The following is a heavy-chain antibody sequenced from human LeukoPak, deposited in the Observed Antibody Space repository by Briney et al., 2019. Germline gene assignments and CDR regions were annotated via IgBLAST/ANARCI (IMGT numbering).Heavy chain of an antibody. CDR3: ARIGWPSQREYYFDY. Sequence: GGSLRLSCAASGFTFSSYAMHWVRQAPGKGLEWVAVISYDGSNKYYADSVKGRFTISRDNSKNTLYLQMNSLRAEDTAVYYCARIGWPSQREYYFDYWGQGTLVTVSS. V-gene: IGHV3-30*04. CDR1: GFTFSSYA. D-gene: IGHD6-19*01. CDR2: ISYDGSNK. J-gene: IGHJ4*02.